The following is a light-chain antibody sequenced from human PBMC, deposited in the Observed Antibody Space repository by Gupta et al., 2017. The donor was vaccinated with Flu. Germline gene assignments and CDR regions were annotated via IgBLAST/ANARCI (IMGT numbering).Light chain of an antibody. CDR3: QSYDNSLSGSKV. J-gene: IGLJ3*02. Sequence: QFALTQPPPGSGAQGQRVSISCTGSTCNIGAGYDGHWSQQGPGRRPNRLIFGNNNRPSGVADRFSGSKSGTSASLAISVLQAEEEADYYCQSYDNSLSGSKVFGGGTKLTVL. CDR2: GNN. CDR1: TCNIGAGYD. V-gene: IGLV1-40*01.